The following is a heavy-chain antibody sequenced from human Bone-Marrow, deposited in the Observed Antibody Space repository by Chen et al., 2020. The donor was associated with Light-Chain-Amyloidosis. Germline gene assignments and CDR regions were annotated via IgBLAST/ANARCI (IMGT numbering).Heavy chain of an antibody. Sequence: VQLVESGGGLVQPGGSLRLSCAASGFTFGTYSLTWVRQAPGKGLEWLSYSSANGNAIFYAASVRGRFTISRDNANRSLYLQMRNLRVEDTAVYYCARDSGESAADDFWGQGTLVTVSS. V-gene: IGHV3-48*01. CDR1: GFTFGTYS. CDR3: ARDSGESAADDF. CDR2: SSANGNAI. J-gene: IGHJ4*02. D-gene: IGHD6-13*01.